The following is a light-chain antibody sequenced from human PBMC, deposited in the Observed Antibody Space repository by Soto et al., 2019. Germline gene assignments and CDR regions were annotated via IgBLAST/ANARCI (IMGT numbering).Light chain of an antibody. CDR2: KAS. CDR1: QTISSW. V-gene: IGKV1-5*03. CDR3: LQYDYWPRT. Sequence: DIQMTQSPSTLSGSVGDRVTITCRASQTISSWLAWYQQKPGKAPKLLIYKASTLKSGVPSRFSGSGSGTEFTLTITSLQSEDFAVYYCLQYDYWPRTFGQGTK. J-gene: IGKJ1*01.